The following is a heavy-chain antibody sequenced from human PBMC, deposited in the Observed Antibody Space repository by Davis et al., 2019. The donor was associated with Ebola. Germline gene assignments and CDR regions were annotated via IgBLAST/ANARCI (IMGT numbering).Heavy chain of an antibody. D-gene: IGHD6-6*01. V-gene: IGHV4-59*08. CDR2: IYYTGST. Sequence: SETLSLTCTVSGDSLSSFYWSWIRQPPEKGLEWLGNIYYTGSTNYNPSLKSRVTISVDTSKNQFSLQLSAVTAADTAVYYCARRGSSSRGGFDPWGQGTLVTVSS. CDR1: GDSLSSFY. J-gene: IGHJ5*02. CDR3: ARRGSSSRGGFDP.